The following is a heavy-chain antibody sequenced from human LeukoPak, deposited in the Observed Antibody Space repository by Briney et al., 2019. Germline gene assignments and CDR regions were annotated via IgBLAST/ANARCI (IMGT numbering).Heavy chain of an antibody. CDR3: GKDPNGDYVGAFDF. V-gene: IGHV3-23*01. CDR1: GFTFSDYA. CDR2: IRGTGGTT. D-gene: IGHD4-17*01. Sequence: GGSLRLSRAASGFTFSDYALIWVRQAPGKGLEWISAIRGTGGTTYYADSVKGRCTISRDNSRNTVYLQMNSLRAEDTALYSCGKDPNGDYVGAFDFWGPGTMVTVSS. J-gene: IGHJ3*01.